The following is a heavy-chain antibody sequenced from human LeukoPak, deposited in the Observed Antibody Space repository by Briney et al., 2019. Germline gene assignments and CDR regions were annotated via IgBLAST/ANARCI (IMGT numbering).Heavy chain of an antibody. J-gene: IGHJ3*02. D-gene: IGHD3-22*01. CDR2: ISWNSGRR. CDR1: GFTFDDYA. CDR3: ARDRGRRGITMRSDAFDI. Sequence: PGGSLRLSCVGSGFTFDDYAMHWVRQAPGKGLEWVSGISWNSGRRGYADSVKGRFTISRDNAKTSLYLQMNSLRAEDTAVYYCARDRGRRGITMRSDAFDIWGQGTMVTVSS. V-gene: IGHV3-9*01.